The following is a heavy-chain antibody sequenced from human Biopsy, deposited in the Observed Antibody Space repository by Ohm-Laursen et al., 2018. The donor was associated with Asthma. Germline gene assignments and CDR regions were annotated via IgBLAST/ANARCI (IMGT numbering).Heavy chain of an antibody. CDR1: GFTFDNYT. CDR2: ISYDGRNT. CDR3: ARGGLHYYEYYGMDV. J-gene: IGHJ6*02. Sequence: SLRLSCAASGFTFDNYTMHWVRQAPGKGLEWVTIISYDGRNTYYAASVEGRFTISRDNSKTTLFLQMSSLRHEDTAVYYCARGGLHYYEYYGMDVWGQGTTVTVSS. V-gene: IGHV3-30*04. D-gene: IGHD2-21*02.